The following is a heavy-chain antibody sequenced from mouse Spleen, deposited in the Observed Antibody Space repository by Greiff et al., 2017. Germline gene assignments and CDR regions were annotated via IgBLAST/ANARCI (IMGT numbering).Heavy chain of an antibody. CDR1: GYSFTGYY. J-gene: IGHJ3*01. CDR3: APLGRGFAY. CDR2: INPSTGGT. V-gene: IGHV1-43*01. Sequence: EVQGVESGPELVKPGASVKISCKASGYSFTGYYMHWVKQSSEKSLEWIGEINPSTGGTSYNQKFKGKATLTVDKSSSTAYMQLKSLTSEDSAVYYCAPLGRGFAYWGQGTLVTVSA.